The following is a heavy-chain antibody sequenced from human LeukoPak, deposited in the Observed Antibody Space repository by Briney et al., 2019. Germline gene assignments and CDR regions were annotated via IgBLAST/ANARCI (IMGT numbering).Heavy chain of an antibody. CDR1: GGSISSGSYY. J-gene: IGHJ6*02. CDR3: ARADGYYYYGMDV. V-gene: IGHV4-61*02. CDR2: IYTSGST. Sequence: PSQTLSLTCTVSGGSISSGSYYWSWIRQPPGKGPEWIGRIYTSGSTDYNPSLKSRVTISVDTSKNQFSLKLSSVTAADTAVYYCARADGYYYYGMDVWGQGTTVTVSS. D-gene: IGHD5-24*01.